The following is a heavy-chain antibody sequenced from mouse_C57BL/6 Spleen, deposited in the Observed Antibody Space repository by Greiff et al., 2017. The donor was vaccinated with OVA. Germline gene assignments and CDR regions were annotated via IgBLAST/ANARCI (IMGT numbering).Heavy chain of an antibody. CDR2: INPNNGGT. Sequence: VQLQQSGPELVKPGASVKISCKASGYTFTDYYMNWVKQSHGKSLEWIGDINPNNGGTSYNQKFKGKATLTVDKSSSTAYMELRSLTSEDSAVYYWAGEVDSSGYWGQGTTLTVSS. CDR3: AGEVDSSGY. V-gene: IGHV1-26*01. D-gene: IGHD3-2*02. J-gene: IGHJ2*01. CDR1: GYTFTDYY.